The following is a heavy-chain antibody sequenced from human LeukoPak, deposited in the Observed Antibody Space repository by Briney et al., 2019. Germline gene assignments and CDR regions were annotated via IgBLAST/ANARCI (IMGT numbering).Heavy chain of an antibody. CDR2: INPNSGGT. Sequence: ASVKVSCKASGYTFTGYYVHWVRQAPGQGLEWMGWINPNSGGTNYAQKFQGRVTMTRDTSISTAYMELSRLRSDDTAVYYCARDESGSYWGRPYYFDYWGQGTLVTVSS. CDR1: GYTFTGYY. CDR3: ARDESGSYWGRPYYFDY. V-gene: IGHV1-2*02. D-gene: IGHD1-26*01. J-gene: IGHJ4*02.